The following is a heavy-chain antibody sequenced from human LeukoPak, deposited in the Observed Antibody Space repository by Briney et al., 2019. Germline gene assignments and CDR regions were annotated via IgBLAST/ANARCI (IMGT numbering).Heavy chain of an antibody. D-gene: IGHD2-21*02. CDR1: GGTFSSYA. CDR3: ARDRVVTASPFDY. CDR2: IIPILGIA. Sequence: SVKVSCKASGGTFSSYAISWMRQAPGQGLEWMGRIIPILGIANYAQKFQGRVTITADKSTSTAYMELSSLRSEDTAVYYCARDRVVTASPFDYWGQGTLVTVSS. J-gene: IGHJ4*02. V-gene: IGHV1-69*04.